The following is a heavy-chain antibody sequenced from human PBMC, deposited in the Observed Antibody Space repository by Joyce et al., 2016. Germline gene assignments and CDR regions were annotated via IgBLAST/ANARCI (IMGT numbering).Heavy chain of an antibody. CDR2: VKSKTDGGTT. V-gene: IGHV3-15*01. J-gene: IGHJ4*02. CDR1: GFTFSNAW. CDR3: TTGDY. Sequence: EVQLVESGGGLINPGESLRLSCAASGFTFSNAWMSWVRQGPGKGLEWVGRVKSKTDGGTTDYIKPVKGRFTISRDDSKNTLFLQMNSLKTKDTAVYYCTTGDYWGQGTLVTVSS.